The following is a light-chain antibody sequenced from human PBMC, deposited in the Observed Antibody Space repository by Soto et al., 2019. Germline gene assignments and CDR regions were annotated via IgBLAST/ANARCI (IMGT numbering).Light chain of an antibody. CDR1: QSVSSSY. CDR3: QQYDSSPVT. Sequence: EIVLTQSPGTLSLSPGERATLSCRASQSVSSSYLAWYQQKPGQAPRLLIYGASSRATGIPDRFSGSVSGTDFTLTISRLEPEDFSVYYCQQYDSSPVTFGQGTKVEIK. J-gene: IGKJ1*01. V-gene: IGKV3-20*01. CDR2: GAS.